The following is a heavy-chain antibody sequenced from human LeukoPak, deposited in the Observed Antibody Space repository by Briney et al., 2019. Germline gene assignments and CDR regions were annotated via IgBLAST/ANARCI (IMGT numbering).Heavy chain of an antibody. CDR2: INPRSGDT. CDR3: ATTLYGSGSYYGYYYGLDV. V-gene: IGHV1-2*04. D-gene: IGHD3-10*01. Sequence: ASVKVSCKASGGTFSSYAISWVRQAPGQGLEWIGWINPRSGDTKYARKFQGWVSMTRDTSITTVYMELSRLRTDATAVYYCATTLYGSGSYYGYYYGLDVWGQGTTVTVSS. CDR1: GGTFSSYA. J-gene: IGHJ6*02.